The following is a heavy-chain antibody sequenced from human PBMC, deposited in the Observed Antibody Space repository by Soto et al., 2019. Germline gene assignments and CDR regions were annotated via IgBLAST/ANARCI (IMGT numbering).Heavy chain of an antibody. J-gene: IGHJ3*02. D-gene: IGHD4-17*01. CDR1: GGSISSSNW. CDR2: IYYSGRT. Sequence: QVQLQESGPGLVKPSGTLSLTCAVSGGSISSSNWWSWVRQPPGKGLEWIGEIYYSGRTNYNPSLKSRVXXSXDXSKNQFSLKLSSVTAADTAVYYCARFMTMVTNLAFDIWGQGTMVTVSS. V-gene: IGHV4-4*02. CDR3: ARFMTMVTNLAFDI.